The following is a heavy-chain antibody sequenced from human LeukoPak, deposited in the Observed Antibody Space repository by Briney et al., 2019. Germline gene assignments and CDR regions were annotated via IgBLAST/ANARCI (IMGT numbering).Heavy chain of an antibody. V-gene: IGHV3-11*04. J-gene: IGHJ4*02. D-gene: IGHD3-10*01. Sequence: PGGSLRLSCAASGFIFSDYYMSWIRQAPGKGLEWVSYISNSGSMIYYGDSVKGRFTISRDNAKNSLYLQMNSLRAEDTAVYYCARVSDGSGSRTDYWGQGTLVTVSS. CDR3: ARVSDGSGSRTDY. CDR1: GFIFSDYY. CDR2: ISNSGSMI.